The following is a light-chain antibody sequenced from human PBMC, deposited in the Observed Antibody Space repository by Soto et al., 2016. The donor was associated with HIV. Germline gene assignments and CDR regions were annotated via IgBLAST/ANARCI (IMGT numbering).Light chain of an antibody. V-gene: IGLV3-1*01. Sequence: SYELTQPPSVSVSPGQTASITCSGDKLGDKYACWYQQMPGQSPVLVIYQDTKRPSGIPERFSGSNSGNTATLTISGTQTMDEADYYCQAWDSSIVVFGTGTKVTVL. CDR2: QDT. CDR1: KLGDKY. CDR3: QAWDSSIVV. J-gene: IGLJ1*01.